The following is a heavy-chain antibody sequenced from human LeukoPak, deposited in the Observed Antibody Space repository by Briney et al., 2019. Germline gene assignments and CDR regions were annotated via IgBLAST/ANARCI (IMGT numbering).Heavy chain of an antibody. D-gene: IGHD6-13*01. J-gene: IGHJ4*02. Sequence: ASVKVSCKASGYTFTGYYMHWVRQAPGQGLEWMGRINPSSGGTNYAQKFQGRVTMTRDTSISTAYMELSRLRSDDTAVYYCARVPTRIAADRDYWGQGTLVTVSS. CDR1: GYTFTGYY. CDR3: ARVPTRIAADRDY. CDR2: INPSSGGT. V-gene: IGHV1-2*06.